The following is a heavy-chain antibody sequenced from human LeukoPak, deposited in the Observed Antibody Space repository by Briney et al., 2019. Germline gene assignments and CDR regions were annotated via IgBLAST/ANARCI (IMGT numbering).Heavy chain of an antibody. CDR3: ARGFVVEPAATGWFDP. CDR2: ISSSSSTI. Sequence: GGSLRLSCAASGFTFSSYSMNWVRQAPGKGLEWVSYISSSSSTIYYADSVKGRFTISRDNAKNSLYLQINSLGAEDTAVYYCARGFVVEPAATGWFDPWGQGTLVTVSS. V-gene: IGHV3-48*04. D-gene: IGHD2-2*01. CDR1: GFTFSSYS. J-gene: IGHJ5*02.